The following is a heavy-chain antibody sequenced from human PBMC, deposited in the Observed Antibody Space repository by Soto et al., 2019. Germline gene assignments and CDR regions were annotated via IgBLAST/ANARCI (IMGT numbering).Heavy chain of an antibody. CDR3: ARRLDRRSYSRSSGDY. CDR1: GGTFSSYA. V-gene: IGHV1-69*01. D-gene: IGHD3-10*01. CDR2: IIPIFGTA. Sequence: QVQLVQSGAEVKKPGSSVKVSCKASGGTFSSYAISWVRQAPGQGLEWMGGIIPIFGTANYAQKFQGRVTITADESTSTAYMELSSLRSEDTAVYYCARRLDRRSYSRSSGDYWGQGTLVTVSS. J-gene: IGHJ4*02.